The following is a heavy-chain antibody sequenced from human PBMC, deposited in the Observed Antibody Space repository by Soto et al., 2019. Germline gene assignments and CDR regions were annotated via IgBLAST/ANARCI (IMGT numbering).Heavy chain of an antibody. D-gene: IGHD4-17*01. CDR1: GFTFSSYA. V-gene: IGHV3-30-3*01. J-gene: IGHJ2*01. CDR3: AREGGKGIYGDFSIRYFDL. CDR2: ISYDGSNK. Sequence: QVQLVESGGGVVQPGRSLRLSCAASGFTFSSYAMHWVRQAPGKGLEWVAVISYDGSNKYCADSVKGRFTISRDNSKNTLYLQMNSLRAEDTAVYYCAREGGKGIYGDFSIRYFDLWGRGTLVTVSS.